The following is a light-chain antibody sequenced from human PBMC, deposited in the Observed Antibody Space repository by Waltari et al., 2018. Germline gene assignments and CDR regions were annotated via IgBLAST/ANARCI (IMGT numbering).Light chain of an antibody. CDR1: NIGSYS. CDR3: HVWHAALDPGV. Sequence: SYVVTQPPSVSVAPGETARITCGGDNIGSYSGHWYQQRPGQAPILIMRYDSDRPSGIPDRFSGFNSGNTATLTISRVEAGDEADYYCHVWHAALDPGVFGSGTEVTVL. J-gene: IGLJ1*01. CDR2: YDS. V-gene: IGLV3-21*04.